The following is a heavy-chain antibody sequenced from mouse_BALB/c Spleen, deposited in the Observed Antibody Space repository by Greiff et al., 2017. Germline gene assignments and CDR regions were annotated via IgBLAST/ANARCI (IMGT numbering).Heavy chain of an antibody. V-gene: IGHV3-2*02. J-gene: IGHJ1*01. D-gene: IGHD1-1*01. Sequence: EVHLVESGPGLVKPSQSLSLTCTVTGYSITSDYAWNWIRQFPGNKLEWMGYISYSGSTSYNPSLKSRISITRDTSKNQFFLQLNSVTTEDTATYYCAREGITTVVAKTDWYFDVWGAGTTVTVSS. CDR2: ISYSGST. CDR3: AREGITTVVAKTDWYFDV. CDR1: GYSITSDYA.